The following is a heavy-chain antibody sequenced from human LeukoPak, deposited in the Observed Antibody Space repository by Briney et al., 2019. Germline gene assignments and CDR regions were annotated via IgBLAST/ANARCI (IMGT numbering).Heavy chain of an antibody. CDR3: ARAISPVVPAATWFDP. Sequence: ASETLSLTCTVSGGSISSYYWSWIRQPPGKGLEWIGYIYYSGSTNYNPSLKSRVTISVDTSKNQFSLKLSSVTAADTAVYYCARAISPVVPAATWFDPWGQGTLVTVSS. D-gene: IGHD2-2*01. J-gene: IGHJ5*02. V-gene: IGHV4-59*01. CDR1: GGSISSYY. CDR2: IYYSGST.